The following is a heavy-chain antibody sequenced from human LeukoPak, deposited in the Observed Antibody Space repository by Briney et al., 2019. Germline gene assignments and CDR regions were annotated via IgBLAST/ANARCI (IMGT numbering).Heavy chain of an antibody. Sequence: SVRVSCKASGGTFSNYAITWVRQAPGQGLEWMGGIIPMFGTANYAQKFQGRVTITADESTSTAYMELSSLRSEDTAVYYCAIGAVTTMLWNYMDVWGKGTTVTISS. V-gene: IGHV1-69*13. J-gene: IGHJ6*03. CDR1: GGTFSNYA. CDR2: IIPMFGTA. CDR3: AIGAVTTMLWNYMDV. D-gene: IGHD2-21*02.